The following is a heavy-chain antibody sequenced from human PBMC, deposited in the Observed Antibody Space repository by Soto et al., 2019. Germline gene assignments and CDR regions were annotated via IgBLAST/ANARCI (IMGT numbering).Heavy chain of an antibody. CDR2: IKSKTDGGTT. Sequence: PGGSLRLSCAASGFTFSNAWMSWVRQAPGKWLEWVGRIKSKTDGGTTDYAAPLKGRFTISRDNSKDTVYLQMNSLRADDTGLYFCAKDKSAWGFFDFWGQGTQVTVPS. CDR3: AKDKSAWGFFDF. J-gene: IGHJ4*02. D-gene: IGHD7-27*01. V-gene: IGHV3-15*01. CDR1: GFTFSNAW.